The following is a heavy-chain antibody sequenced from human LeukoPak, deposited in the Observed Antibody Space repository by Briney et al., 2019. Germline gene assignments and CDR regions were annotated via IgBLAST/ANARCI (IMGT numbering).Heavy chain of an antibody. J-gene: IGHJ5*02. D-gene: IGHD6-13*01. CDR1: GFXFSSYA. CDR3: ARDHSITWYGWFDP. Sequence: GGSLRLSCAASGFXFSSYAMHWVRQAPGKGLKWVAVISYDGSNKYYADSVKGRFTISRDNSKNTLYLQMNSLRAEDTAVYYCARDHSITWYGWFDPWGQGTLVTVSS. CDR2: ISYDGSNK. V-gene: IGHV3-30-3*01.